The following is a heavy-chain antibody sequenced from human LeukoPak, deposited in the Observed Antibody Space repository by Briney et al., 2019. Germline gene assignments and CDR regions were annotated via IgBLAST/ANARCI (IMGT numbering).Heavy chain of an antibody. D-gene: IGHD6-19*01. CDR2: LSYDGRHK. V-gene: IGHV3-30*03. J-gene: IGHJ4*02. Sequence: GGSLRLSCVASGFSFSNSGMHWVRQAPGKGLEWVAVLSYDGRHKYYADSVKGRFTISRDNSQNTLFLQMDSLRAEDTAVYYCAGSGWPRDYWGQGTLVTVSS. CDR3: AGSGWPRDY. CDR1: GFSFSNSG.